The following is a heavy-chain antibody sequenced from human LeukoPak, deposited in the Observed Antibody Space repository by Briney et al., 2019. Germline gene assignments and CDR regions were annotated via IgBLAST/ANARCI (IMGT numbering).Heavy chain of an antibody. D-gene: IGHD6-13*01. CDR3: AKDGSAAGRGLTFVPI. CDR2: IYSGGST. J-gene: IGHJ4*02. V-gene: IGHV3-66*01. CDR1: GFTVSNNY. Sequence: PGGSLRLSCAASGFTVSNNYMSWVRQAPGKGLEWVSVIYSGGSTYYADSVKGRFTISRGNSKNTLYLQMNSLRAEDTAVYYCAKDGSAAGRGLTFVPIWGQGTLVTVSS.